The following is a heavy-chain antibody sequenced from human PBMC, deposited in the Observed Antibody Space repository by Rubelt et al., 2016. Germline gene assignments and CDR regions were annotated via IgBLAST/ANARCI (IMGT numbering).Heavy chain of an antibody. CDR2: IYWDDDK. D-gene: IGHD2-15*01. V-gene: IGHV2-5*02. J-gene: IGHJ3*02. Sequence: QITLKESGPTLVKPTQTLTLTCTFSGFSLNNNGMGVGWIRQPPGGALEWLALIYWDDDKRYSPSLKRRLTITKDTPKNQVALRMNSMDPVDTAKYYCAHRRARCHTLTCPWWGDAFDIWGPGTMITVSS. CDR1: GFSLNNNGMG. CDR3: AHRRARCHTLTCPWWGDAFDI.